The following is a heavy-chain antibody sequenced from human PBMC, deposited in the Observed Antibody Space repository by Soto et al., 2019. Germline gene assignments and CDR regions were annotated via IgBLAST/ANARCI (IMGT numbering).Heavy chain of an antibody. CDR1: GGSVSSYY. V-gene: IGHV4-59*02. CDR2: IYYSGST. J-gene: IGHJ4*02. Sequence: TSETLSLTCTVFGGSVSSYYWSWIRQPPGKGLEYIGYIYYSGSTNYSPSLKSRVTMSVDTSKNQCSLQLSSVTAADTAVYYCANFPGIATTGGMSRDYWGQGTLVTVSS. D-gene: IGHD6-13*01. CDR3: ANFPGIATTGGMSRDY.